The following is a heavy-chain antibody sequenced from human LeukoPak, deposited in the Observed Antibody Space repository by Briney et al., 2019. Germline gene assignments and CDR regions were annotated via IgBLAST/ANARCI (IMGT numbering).Heavy chain of an antibody. Sequence: GGSLRLSCAASGFTFSSHGMNWVRQASGKGLEWVSAISGTGGNTYYADSVKGRFTISRDNSKNTLYLQMNSLRAEDTAVYHCAKTTYCGGDCYSWYFDYWGQGTLVTVSS. V-gene: IGHV3-23*01. CDR2: ISGTGGNT. J-gene: IGHJ4*02. D-gene: IGHD2-21*02. CDR1: GFTFSSHG. CDR3: AKTTYCGGDCYSWYFDY.